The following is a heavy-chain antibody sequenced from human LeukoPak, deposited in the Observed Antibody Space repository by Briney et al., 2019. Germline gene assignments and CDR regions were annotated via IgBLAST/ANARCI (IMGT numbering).Heavy chain of an antibody. J-gene: IGHJ4*02. D-gene: IGHD6-6*01. V-gene: IGHV3-48*02. CDR3: AREHSSSSGSVSDF. Sequence: PGGSLRLSCTASGFTFSSYNMNWVRQAPGKGLEWVSYISSSSSTIYYADSVKGRFTISRDNAKNSLYVQMNSLRDEDTVVYYCAREHSSSSGSVSDFWGQGTLVTVSS. CDR1: GFTFSSYN. CDR2: ISSSSSTI.